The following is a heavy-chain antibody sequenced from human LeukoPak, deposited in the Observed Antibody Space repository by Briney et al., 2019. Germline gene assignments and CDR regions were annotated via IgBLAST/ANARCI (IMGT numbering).Heavy chain of an antibody. D-gene: IGHD1-26*01. Sequence: PGGSLRLSCAASGFTFSSYAMHWVRQVPGKGLEWVAVISYDGSNKYYADSVKGRFTISRDNSKNTLYLQMNSLRAEDTAVYYCARLGEWELLVAQDYWGQGTLVTVSS. CDR3: ARLGEWELLVAQDY. V-gene: IGHV3-30*01. CDR2: ISYDGSNK. J-gene: IGHJ4*02. CDR1: GFTFSSYA.